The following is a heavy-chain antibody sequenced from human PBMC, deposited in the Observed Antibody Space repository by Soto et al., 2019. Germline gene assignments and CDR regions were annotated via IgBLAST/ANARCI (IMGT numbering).Heavy chain of an antibody. V-gene: IGHV3-23*01. D-gene: IGHD3-9*01. CDR2: MSNSGSRT. Sequence: VQLLESGGGLVQPGGSLRLSCAASGFTFSNYAMSWVRQAPGKGLEWVSGMSNSGSRTYYADSVKGRFIISRDNSKNTLYLQMNSLRPEDTALYYCAKAYFDILTGYFGDYWGQGTLVSVSS. CDR1: GFTFSNYA. CDR3: AKAYFDILTGYFGDY. J-gene: IGHJ4*02.